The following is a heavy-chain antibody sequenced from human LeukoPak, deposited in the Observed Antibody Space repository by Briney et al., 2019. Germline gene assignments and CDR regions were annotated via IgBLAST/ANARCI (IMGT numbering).Heavy chain of an antibody. CDR1: GGSISSYY. CDR3: ARGYTAMSRNYYYGMDV. CDR2: VYDSGAT. Sequence: SETLSLTCTVSGGSISSYYWSWVRQPPGKGLEWVGYVYDSGATNYNPSLKSRLTISVDTSKNQFSLKLRSVTAADTAVYYCARGYTAMSRNYYYGMDVWGQGTTVTVSS. V-gene: IGHV4-59*01. D-gene: IGHD5-18*01. J-gene: IGHJ6*02.